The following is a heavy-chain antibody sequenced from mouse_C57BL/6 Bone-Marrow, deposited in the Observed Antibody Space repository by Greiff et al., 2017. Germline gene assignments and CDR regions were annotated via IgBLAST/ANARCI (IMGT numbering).Heavy chain of an antibody. CDR3: ARLWAPYY. CDR2: ISSGGSYT. V-gene: IGHV5-6*01. Sequence: EVQGVESGGDLVKPGGSLKLSCAASGFTFSSYGMSWVRQTPDKRLEWVATISSGGSYTYYPDSVKGRFTISRDNAKNTLYLQMSSLKSEDTAMYYCARLWAPYYWGQGTTLTVSS. CDR1: GFTFSSYG. D-gene: IGHD4-1*01. J-gene: IGHJ2*01.